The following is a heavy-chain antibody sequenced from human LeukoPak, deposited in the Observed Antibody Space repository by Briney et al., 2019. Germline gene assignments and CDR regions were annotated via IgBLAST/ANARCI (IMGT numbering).Heavy chain of an antibody. CDR3: VRDFRAGIFMDV. D-gene: IGHD6-19*01. Sequence: GGSLRLSCAASGSAFADYTMNWVRQSPGKGPEWVSLINWDGDVTFYGDSVRGRFTISRDNSKNSLYLQMNSLRTEDTALYYCVRDFRAGIFMDVWGKGAMVIVSS. CDR2: INWDGDVT. V-gene: IGHV3-43*01. J-gene: IGHJ6*03. CDR1: GSAFADYT.